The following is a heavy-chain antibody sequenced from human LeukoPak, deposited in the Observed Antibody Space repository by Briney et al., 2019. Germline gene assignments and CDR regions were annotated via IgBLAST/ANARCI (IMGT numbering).Heavy chain of an antibody. CDR2: IYPGDSDT. CDR1: GYRFTSYW. D-gene: IGHD3-22*01. Sequence: GESLKISWKGSGYRFTSYWIGWGRQMPGKGLEGMGIIYPGDSDTRHSPSFQGQVTISAGKSISTAYLQWSSLKASDTAMYYCARLIYYDSSGYYAAPGFDYWGQGTLVTVSS. CDR3: ARLIYYDSSGYYAAPGFDY. V-gene: IGHV5-51*01. J-gene: IGHJ4*02.